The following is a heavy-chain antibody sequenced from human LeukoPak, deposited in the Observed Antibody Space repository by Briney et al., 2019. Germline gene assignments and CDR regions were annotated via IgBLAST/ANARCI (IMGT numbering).Heavy chain of an antibody. CDR3: AKANSGSYYDY. CDR1: GFTFSSYG. CDR2: ITNDGSTQ. D-gene: IGHD3-10*01. Sequence: GGSLRLSCAASGFTFSSYGMHWVRQAPGKGLEWLAVITNDGSTQLYADSVKGRFTISRDNSKNTLFLQMNSLRGDDTAVYYCAKANSGSYYDYWGLGTLVTVSS. V-gene: IGHV3-30*18. J-gene: IGHJ4*02.